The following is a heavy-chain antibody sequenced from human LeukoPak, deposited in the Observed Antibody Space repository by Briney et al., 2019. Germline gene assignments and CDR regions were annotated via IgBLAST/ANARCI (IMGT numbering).Heavy chain of an antibody. D-gene: IGHD2-2*01. Sequence: SETLSLTCAVYGGSFSGYYWSWIRQPPGKGLERIGEINHSGSTNYNPSLKSRVTISVDTSKNRFSLKLSSVTAADTAVYYCARGLRLVVPAANNWFDPWGQGTLVTVSS. CDR1: GGSFSGYY. CDR3: ARGLRLVVPAANNWFDP. J-gene: IGHJ5*02. V-gene: IGHV4-34*01. CDR2: INHSGST.